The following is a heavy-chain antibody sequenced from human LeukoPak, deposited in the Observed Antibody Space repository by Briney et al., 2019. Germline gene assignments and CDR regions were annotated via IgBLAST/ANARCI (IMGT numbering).Heavy chain of an antibody. Sequence: GGSLRLSCAASGFTVSSNYMSWVRQAPGKGLEWVSVIYSGSSTYYADSVKGRFTISRDNSKNTLYLQMNSLRAEDTAVYYCARDRYCGGDCYSDYWGQGTLVTVSS. CDR2: IYSGSST. CDR1: GFTVSSNY. V-gene: IGHV3-53*01. J-gene: IGHJ4*02. D-gene: IGHD2-21*02. CDR3: ARDRYCGGDCYSDY.